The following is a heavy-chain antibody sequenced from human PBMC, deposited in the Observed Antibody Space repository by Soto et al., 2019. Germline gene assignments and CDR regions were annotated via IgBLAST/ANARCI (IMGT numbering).Heavy chain of an antibody. CDR2: IIPIFGTA. V-gene: IGHV1-69*13. CDR3: AGGPQIGIAAAGKIDY. D-gene: IGHD6-13*01. Sequence: SVKVSCKASGGTFSSYAISWVRQAPGQGLEWMGGIIPIFGTANYAQKFQGRVTITADESTSTAYMELSSLRSEDTAVYYCAGGPQIGIAAAGKIDYWGQGTLVTVSS. J-gene: IGHJ4*02. CDR1: GGTFSSYA.